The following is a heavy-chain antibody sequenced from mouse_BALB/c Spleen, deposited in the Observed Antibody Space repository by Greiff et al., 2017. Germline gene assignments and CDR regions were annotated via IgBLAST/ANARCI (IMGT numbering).Heavy chain of an antibody. Sequence: EVKLMESGGGLVKPGGSLKLSCAASGFTFSSYAMSWVRQTPEKRLEWVASISSGGSTYYPDSVKGRFTISRDNARTILYLQMSSLRSEDTAMYYCAREGLRSHYFDYWGQGTTLTVSS. V-gene: IGHV5-6-5*01. CDR3: AREGLRSHYFDY. CDR1: GFTFSSYA. J-gene: IGHJ2*01. CDR2: ISSGGST. D-gene: IGHD1-1*01.